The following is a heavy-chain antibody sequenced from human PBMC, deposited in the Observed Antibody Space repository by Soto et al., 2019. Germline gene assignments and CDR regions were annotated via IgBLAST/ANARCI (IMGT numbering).Heavy chain of an antibody. CDR3: ATRAAYYYYGMDV. V-gene: IGHV1-24*01. CDR1: GYTLTELS. J-gene: IGHJ6*02. Sequence: ASVKVSCKVSGYTLTELSMHWVRQAPGKGLEWMGGFDPEDGETIYAQKFQGRVTTTEDTSTDTAYMELSSLRSEDTAVYYCATRAAYYYYGMDVWGQGTTVTVSS. CDR2: FDPEDGET. D-gene: IGHD2-15*01.